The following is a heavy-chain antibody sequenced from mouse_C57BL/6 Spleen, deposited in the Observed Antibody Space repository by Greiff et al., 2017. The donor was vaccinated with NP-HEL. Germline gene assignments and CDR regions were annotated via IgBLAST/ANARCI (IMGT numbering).Heavy chain of an antibody. CDR1: GFTFSDYG. CDR3: ARGTVFFDY. V-gene: IGHV5-17*01. CDR2: ISSGSSTI. Sequence: EVKLMESGGGLVKPGGSLKLSCAASGFTFSDYGMHWVRQAPEQGLEWVAYISSGSSTIYYADTVKGRFTISRDNAKNTLFLQMTSLRSEDTAMYYCARGTVFFDYWGQGTTLTVSS. J-gene: IGHJ2*01. D-gene: IGHD1-1*01.